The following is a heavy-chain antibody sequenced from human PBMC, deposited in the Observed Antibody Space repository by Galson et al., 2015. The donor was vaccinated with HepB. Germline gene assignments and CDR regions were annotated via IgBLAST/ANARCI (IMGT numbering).Heavy chain of an antibody. V-gene: IGHV3-30*04. D-gene: IGHD1-26*01. CDR2: ILYDGSNK. Sequence: SLRLSCAASGFTFSSYAMHWVRQAPGKGLEWVAVILYDGSNKYYADSVKGRFTISRDNSKNTLYLQMNSLRAEDTAVYYCARAYSGTFYGMDVWGQGTTVTVSS. CDR1: GFTFSSYA. J-gene: IGHJ6*02. CDR3: ARAYSGTFYGMDV.